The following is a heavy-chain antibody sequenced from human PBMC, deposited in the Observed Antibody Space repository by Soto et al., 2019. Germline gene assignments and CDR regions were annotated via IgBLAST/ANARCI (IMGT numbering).Heavy chain of an antibody. CDR1: GGTFSSYA. V-gene: IGHV1-69*13. J-gene: IGHJ4*02. CDR2: IIPIFGTA. Sequence: SVKVSCKASGGTFSSYAISWVRQAPGQGLEWMGGIIPIFGTANYAQKFQGRVTITADESTSTAYMELSSLRSEDTAVYYCARVVEEDGPRGFDYWGQGTLVTVSS. D-gene: IGHD2-15*01. CDR3: ARVVEEDGPRGFDY.